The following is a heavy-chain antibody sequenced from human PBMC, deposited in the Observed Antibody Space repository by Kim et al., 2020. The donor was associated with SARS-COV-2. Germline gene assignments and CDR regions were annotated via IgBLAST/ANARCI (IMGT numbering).Heavy chain of an antibody. D-gene: IGHD3-10*01. CDR3: AKDVAGSLVRDPVRY. CDR1: GFTFSSYA. Sequence: GGSLRLSCAASGFTFSSYAMTWVRQAPGKGLEWVSVISSSGGTTHYADSVKGRFTISRDNSKNTLYLQMNSLRAEDTAVYYCAKDVAGSLVRDPVRYWGQGTLVTVS. CDR2: ISSSGGTT. J-gene: IGHJ4*02. V-gene: IGHV3-23*01.